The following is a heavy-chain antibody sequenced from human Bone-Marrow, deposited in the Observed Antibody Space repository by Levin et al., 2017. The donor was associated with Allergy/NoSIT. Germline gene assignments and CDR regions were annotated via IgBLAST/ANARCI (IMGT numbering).Heavy chain of an antibody. J-gene: IGHJ4*02. CDR2: ISGAGGST. CDR1: GFTFSRYA. V-gene: IGHV3-23*01. CDR3: ASAYSSDWYYGDY. Sequence: LSLTCAASGFTFSRYAMSWVRQAPGKGLEWVSSISGAGGSTYYADSVKGRFTISRDNSKNTLDLQMNSLRAEDTAIYYCASAYSSDWYYGDYWGQGTLVTVSS. D-gene: IGHD6-19*01.